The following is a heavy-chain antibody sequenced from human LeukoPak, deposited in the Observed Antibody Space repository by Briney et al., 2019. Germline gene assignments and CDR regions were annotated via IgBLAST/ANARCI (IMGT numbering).Heavy chain of an antibody. V-gene: IGHV1-69*04. J-gene: IGHJ4*02. CDR3: ARVQGVNRAAAGTSFDY. Sequence: SVKVSCKASGGTFSSYAISWVRQAPGQGLEWMGRIIPILGIANYAQKFQGRVTITADKSTSTAYMELSSLRSEDTAVYYCARVQGVNRAAAGTSFDYWGQGTLVTVSS. CDR1: GGTFSSYA. CDR2: IIPILGIA. D-gene: IGHD6-13*01.